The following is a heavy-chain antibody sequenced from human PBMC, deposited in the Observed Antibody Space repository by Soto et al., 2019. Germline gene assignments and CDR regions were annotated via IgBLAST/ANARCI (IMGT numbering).Heavy chain of an antibody. J-gene: IGHJ3*02. Sequence: GGSLRLSCAASGFIFSTYTLNWVRQAPGKGLEWVSYISSSGSTIYYADSVKGRFTISRDNAKNSLYLQMNSLRAEDTAVYYCARVSIGLGKAFDIWGQGTMVTVSS. CDR1: GFIFSTYT. D-gene: IGHD3-3*02. CDR3: ARVSIGLGKAFDI. CDR2: ISSSGSTI. V-gene: IGHV3-48*04.